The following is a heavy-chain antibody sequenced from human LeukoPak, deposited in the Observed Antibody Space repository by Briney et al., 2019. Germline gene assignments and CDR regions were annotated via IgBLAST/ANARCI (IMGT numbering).Heavy chain of an antibody. J-gene: IGHJ4*02. CDR2: IRYGVSNK. CDR3: AKDPRDCSSTNCYTAAAGFDY. Sequence: GGSLRLSCAASGFTFTNYGMHWVRQALGKGLEWVAFIRYGVSNKYYADSVKGRFTISRDNSKNTLYLQMNSLRAEDTAVYYCAKDPRDCSSTNCYTAAAGFDYWGQGTLATVSS. D-gene: IGHD2-2*02. CDR1: GFTFTNYG. V-gene: IGHV3-30*02.